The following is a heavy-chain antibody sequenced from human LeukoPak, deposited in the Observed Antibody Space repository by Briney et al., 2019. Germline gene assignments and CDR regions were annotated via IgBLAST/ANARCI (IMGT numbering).Heavy chain of an antibody. V-gene: IGHV4-34*01. CDR3: AADSGSYDNGVY. CDR1: GGSFSGYY. J-gene: IGHJ4*02. CDR2: INHSGST. D-gene: IGHD1-26*01. Sequence: SEALSLTCAVYGGSFSGYYWSWIRQPPGKGLEWIGEINHSGSTNYNPSLKSRVTISVDTSKNQFSLKLSSVTAADTAVYYCAADSGSYDNGVYWGQGTLVTVSS.